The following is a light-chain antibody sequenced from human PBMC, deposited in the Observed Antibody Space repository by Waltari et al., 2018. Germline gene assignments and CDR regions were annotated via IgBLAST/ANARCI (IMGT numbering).Light chain of an antibody. CDR2: DVT. V-gene: IGLV2-14*03. J-gene: IGLJ2*01. Sequence: QSALTQPASVSGSPGQSITLSCTGTSSDVGGYNFVSWYQQHPGKAPKLMIYDVTNRPSGISNRFSGSKSGNTASLTISGLQAEDEADYYCSSYASNNDVLFGGGTKLTVL. CDR1: SSDVGGYNF. CDR3: SSYASNNDVL.